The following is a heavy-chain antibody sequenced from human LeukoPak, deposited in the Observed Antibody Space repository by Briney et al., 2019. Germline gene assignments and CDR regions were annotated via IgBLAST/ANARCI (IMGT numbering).Heavy chain of an antibody. Sequence: SQTLSLTCAISGDSVSSNSAAWNWLRQSPSRGLEWLGRTYYRSKWYNDYAVSVKSRITINPDTSKNQFSLQLNSVTPEDTAVYYCARDSGSYSRPTDYFDYWGQGTLVTVSS. CDR3: ARDSGSYSRPTDYFDY. V-gene: IGHV6-1*01. D-gene: IGHD1-26*01. J-gene: IGHJ4*02. CDR2: TYYRSKWYN. CDR1: GDSVSSNSAA.